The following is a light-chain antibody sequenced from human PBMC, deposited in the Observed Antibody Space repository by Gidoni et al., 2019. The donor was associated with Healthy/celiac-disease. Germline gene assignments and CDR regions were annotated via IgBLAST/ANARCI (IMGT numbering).Light chain of an antibody. J-gene: IGLJ1*01. CDR3: QSYDSSLSGLYV. CDR2: GNS. CDR1: SSNIGAGYD. Sequence: QSVLTQPPSVSGAPGQRVTISCTGSSSNIGAGYDVPWSPQHPGTAPKLLIYGNSNRPSGVPDRFSGSKSGTSASLAITGLQAEDEADYYCQSYDSSLSGLYVFGTGTKVTVL. V-gene: IGLV1-40*01.